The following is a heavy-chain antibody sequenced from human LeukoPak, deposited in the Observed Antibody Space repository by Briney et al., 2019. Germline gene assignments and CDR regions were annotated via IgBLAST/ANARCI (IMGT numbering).Heavy chain of an antibody. CDR1: GGSISSYY. D-gene: IGHD6-13*01. V-gene: IGHV4-59*08. J-gene: IGHJ4*02. CDR3: ARLEHESSSSWYFDY. CDR2: IYYSGST. Sequence: SETLSLTCTVSGGSISSYYWSWIRQPPGKGLEWIGYIYYSGSTNYNPSLKSRVTISVDTSKNQFSLKLSSVTAADTAVYYCARLEHESSSSWYFDYWGQGTLVTVSS.